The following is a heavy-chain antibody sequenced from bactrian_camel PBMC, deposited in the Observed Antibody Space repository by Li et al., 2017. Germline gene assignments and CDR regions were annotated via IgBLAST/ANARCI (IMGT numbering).Heavy chain of an antibody. CDR1: GYSASAYC. J-gene: IGHJ4*01. CDR2: ITSAGGT. D-gene: IGHD6*01. CDR3: AGAPLVHSPLEPYEYNY. Sequence: HVQLVESGGGSVQPGGSLRLSCAASGYSASAYCLAWFRQVPGKAREGVAAITSAGGTSYADSVKGRFTISKDTSKKTLYLQMNTLKPEDSGLYFCAGAPLVHSPLEPYEYNYWGQGTQVTVS. V-gene: IGHV3S26*01.